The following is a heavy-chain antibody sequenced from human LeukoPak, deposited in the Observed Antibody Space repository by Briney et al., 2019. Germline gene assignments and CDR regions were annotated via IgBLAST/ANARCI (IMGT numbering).Heavy chain of an antibody. CDR1: GYTFSDYY. CDR2: ISPNNGGT. D-gene: IGHD3-3*01. CDR3: TRDASISGALDFFDY. Sequence: ASVKVSCKCSGYTFSDYYVHWVRQAPGQGLEWMGWISPNNGGTKYARKFQGRVTMTRDTSIKTVFMEFSGLGFDDTATYYCTRDASISGALDFFDYWGHGTLVTVSS. V-gene: IGHV1-2*02. J-gene: IGHJ4*01.